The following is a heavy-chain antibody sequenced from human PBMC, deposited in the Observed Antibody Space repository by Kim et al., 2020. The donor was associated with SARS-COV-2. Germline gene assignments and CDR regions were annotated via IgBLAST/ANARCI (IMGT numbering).Heavy chain of an antibody. V-gene: IGHV3-33*01. J-gene: IGHJ5*02. CDR2: IWYDGSNK. D-gene: IGHD6-19*01. CDR1: GFTFSSYG. CDR3: ARLKYPVAGIFPFDP. Sequence: GGSLRLSCAASGFTFSSYGMHWVRQAPGKGLEWVAVIWYDGSNKYYADSVKGRFTISRDNSKNTLYLQMNSLRAEDTAVYYCARLKYPVAGIFPFDPWGQGTLVTVSS.